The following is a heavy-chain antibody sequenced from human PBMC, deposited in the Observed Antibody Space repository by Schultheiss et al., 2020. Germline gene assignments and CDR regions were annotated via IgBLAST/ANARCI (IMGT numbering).Heavy chain of an antibody. J-gene: IGHJ4*02. V-gene: IGHV4-59*08. CDR1: GGSISSYY. CDR3: ASPHRGGSYELDY. D-gene: IGHD1-26*01. CDR2: IYYSGST. Sequence: SETLSLTCTISGGSISSYYWSWIRQPPGKGLEWIGYIYYSGSTNYNPSLKSRVTISVDTSKNQFSLKLSSVTAADTAVYYCASPHRGGSYELDYWGRGTLVTVSS.